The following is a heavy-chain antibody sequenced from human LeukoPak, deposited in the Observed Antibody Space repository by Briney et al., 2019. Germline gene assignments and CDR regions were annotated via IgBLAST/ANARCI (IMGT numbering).Heavy chain of an antibody. CDR2: ISYDGGKK. J-gene: IGHJ4*02. V-gene: IGHV3-30*18. D-gene: IGHD6-19*01. CDR1: GFTFSTYS. Sequence: HAGGSLRLSCAASGFTFSTYSMSWVRQAPGKGPEWVAFISYDGGKKYYPDSVKGRFTISRDNSRNTLYLQINSLRPEDTAVFYCAKAPIAMTGSFFEYWGLGTLVTVSS. CDR3: AKAPIAMTGSFFEY.